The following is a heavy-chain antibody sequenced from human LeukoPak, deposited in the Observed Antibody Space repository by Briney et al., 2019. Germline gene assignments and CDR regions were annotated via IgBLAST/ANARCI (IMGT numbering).Heavy chain of an antibody. CDR3: ASGGLDGLQSLSAFDI. Sequence: GGSLRLSCAASGVTFSSYEMNWVCQAPGKGLEWVSYISSSGSTIYYADSVKGRFTISRDNAKNSLYLQMNSLRAEDTAVYYCASGGLDGLQSLSAFDIWGQGTMVTVSS. CDR2: ISSSGSTI. V-gene: IGHV3-48*03. CDR1: GVTFSSYE. J-gene: IGHJ3*02. D-gene: IGHD5-24*01.